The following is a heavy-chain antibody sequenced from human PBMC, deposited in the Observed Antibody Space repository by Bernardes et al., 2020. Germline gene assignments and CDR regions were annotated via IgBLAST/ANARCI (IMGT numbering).Heavy chain of an antibody. Sequence: VGSLRLSCAASGFTFSSYAMSWVRQAPGKGLEWVSAISGSGGSTYYADSVKGRFTISRDNSKNTLYLQMNSLRAEDTAVYYCAKYGSNAGEYFQHWGQGTLVTVSS. D-gene: IGHD2-2*01. CDR3: AKYGSNAGEYFQH. V-gene: IGHV3-23*01. J-gene: IGHJ1*01. CDR1: GFTFSSYA. CDR2: ISGSGGST.